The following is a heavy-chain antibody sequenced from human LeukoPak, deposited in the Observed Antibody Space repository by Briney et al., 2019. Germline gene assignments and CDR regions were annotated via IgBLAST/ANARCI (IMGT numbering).Heavy chain of an antibody. J-gene: IGHJ4*02. CDR2: ISAYNGNT. CDR3: ARGSTYYYDSSGYYSDY. Sequence: AAVKVSCKASGYTFTSYGISWVRQAPGQGLEWMGWISAYNGNTNYAQKLQGRVTMTTDTSTSTAYMELRSLRSDHTAVYYCARGSTYYYDSSGYYSDYWGQGTLVTVSS. D-gene: IGHD3-22*01. V-gene: IGHV1-18*01. CDR1: GYTFTSYG.